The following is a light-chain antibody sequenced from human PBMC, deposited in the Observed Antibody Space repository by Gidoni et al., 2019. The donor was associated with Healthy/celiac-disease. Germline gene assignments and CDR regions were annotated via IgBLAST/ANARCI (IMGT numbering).Light chain of an antibody. CDR2: DAS. CDR1: EGISSA. Sequence: AIHLTQSPSSLSASVGDSVTITCRASEGISSALACYQQKPGKVPKLLLSDASSLESGVPSRFSGSGSGTDFTLTISSLQPEDFATYYCQQFNSYPFTFGPXTKVDIK. CDR3: QQFNSYPFT. J-gene: IGKJ3*01. V-gene: IGKV1-13*02.